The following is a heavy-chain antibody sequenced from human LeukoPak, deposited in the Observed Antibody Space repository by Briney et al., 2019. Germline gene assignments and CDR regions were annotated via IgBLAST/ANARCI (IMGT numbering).Heavy chain of an antibody. CDR3: ARGYNWNYPYYFDY. V-gene: IGHV4-34*01. J-gene: IGHJ4*02. D-gene: IGHD1-7*01. CDR1: GGSFSGYY. CDR2: INHSGST. Sequence: SETLSLTCAVYGGSFSGYYWSWIRQPPGKGLEWIGEINHSGSTNYNPSLKSRVTISVDTSKNQFSLKLSSVTAADTAVYYCARGYNWNYPYYFDYWGQGTLVTVSS.